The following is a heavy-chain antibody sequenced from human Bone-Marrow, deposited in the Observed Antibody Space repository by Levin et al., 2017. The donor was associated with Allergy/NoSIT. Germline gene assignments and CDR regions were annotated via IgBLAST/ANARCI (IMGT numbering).Heavy chain of an antibody. J-gene: IGHJ6*02. Sequence: GGSLRLSCAASGFTFSDYWMTWVRQAPGKGLEWVATIKQDGHEEYYVDSVKGRFTIARDTASNFLHLQMDSLRAEDTAVYYCARDGVSGTSFYFYYGMDVWGQGTTVTVSS. CDR3: ARDGVSGTSFYFYYGMDV. D-gene: IGHD6-19*01. CDR1: GFTFSDYW. CDR2: IKQDGHEE. V-gene: IGHV3-7*01.